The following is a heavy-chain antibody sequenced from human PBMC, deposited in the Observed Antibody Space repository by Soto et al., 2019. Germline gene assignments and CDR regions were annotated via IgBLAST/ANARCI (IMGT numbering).Heavy chain of an antibody. CDR2: ISSSSSYT. CDR1: GFTFSDYY. J-gene: IGHJ4*02. CDR3: AKRHPYSSGWILFDY. D-gene: IGHD6-19*01. V-gene: IGHV3-11*06. Sequence: KSGGSLRLSCAASGFTFSDYYMSWIRQAPGKGLEWVSYISSSSSYTNYADSVKGRFTISRDNAKNSLYLQMNSLRAEDTAVYYCAKRHPYSSGWILFDYWGQGTLVTVSS.